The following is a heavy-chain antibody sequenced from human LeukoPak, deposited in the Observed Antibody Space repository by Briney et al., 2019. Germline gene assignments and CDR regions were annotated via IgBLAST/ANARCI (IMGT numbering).Heavy chain of an antibody. CDR2: ISSDGGHK. J-gene: IGHJ6*02. Sequence: GGSLRLSCAASGFTFSSYVMHWVRPAPGKGLEWVAVISSDGGHKYYADSVKGRFTISRDNAKNTLYLQMNSLRAEDTAVYCCAGLWGSYYGMDVWGQGTTVTVSS. D-gene: IGHD3-16*01. CDR3: AGLWGSYYGMDV. CDR1: GFTFSSYV. V-gene: IGHV3-30*03.